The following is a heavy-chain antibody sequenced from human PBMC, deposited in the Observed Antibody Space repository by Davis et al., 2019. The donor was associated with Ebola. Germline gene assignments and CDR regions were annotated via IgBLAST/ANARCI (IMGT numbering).Heavy chain of an antibody. CDR3: ARGGRDIVVVVAATGFDY. D-gene: IGHD2-15*01. V-gene: IGHV1-2*04. Sequence: AASVKVSCKASGYTYTGYHMHWVRQAPGQGLEWMGWINPNSGGTNYAQKLQGWVTMTRDTCISTAYMELSRLRSDGTAVYYCARGGRDIVVVVAATGFDYWGQGTLVTVSS. J-gene: IGHJ4*02. CDR2: INPNSGGT. CDR1: GYTYTGYH.